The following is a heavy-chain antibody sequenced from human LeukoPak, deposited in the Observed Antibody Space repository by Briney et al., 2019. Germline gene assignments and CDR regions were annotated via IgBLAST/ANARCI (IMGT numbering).Heavy chain of an antibody. CDR2: TYYRSKWYY. CDR3: ARDPVGGSTIFDY. J-gene: IGHJ4*02. D-gene: IGHD1-26*01. Sequence: SQTLSLTCAISGDSVSSNSAAWNWIRQSPSRGLEWLGRTYYRSKWYYDYAVAVKSRISIDPDTSKNQFSLQLSSVTPEDTAVYYCARDPVGGSTIFDYWGQGTLVTVSS. V-gene: IGHV6-1*01. CDR1: GDSVSSNSAA.